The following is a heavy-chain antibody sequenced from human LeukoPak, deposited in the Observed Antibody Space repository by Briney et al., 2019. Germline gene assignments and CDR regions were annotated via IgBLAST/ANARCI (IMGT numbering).Heavy chain of an antibody. J-gene: IGHJ4*02. CDR1: GYTFTSYG. CDR2: ISVYNGNT. Sequence: ASVKVSCKASGYTFTSYGISWVRRAPGQGLEWMGWISVYNGNTNYAQKLQGRVTMTTDTSTSTAYMELRSLRSDDTAVYYCARGARYSSSSGVDYWGQGTLVTVSS. D-gene: IGHD6-6*01. CDR3: ARGARYSSSSGVDY. V-gene: IGHV1-18*01.